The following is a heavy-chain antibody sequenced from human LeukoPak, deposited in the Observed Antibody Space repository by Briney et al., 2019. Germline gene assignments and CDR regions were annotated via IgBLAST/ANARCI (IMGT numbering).Heavy chain of an antibody. Sequence: GGSLRLSCAASGFTFSSYGMNWVRQAPGKGLEWVSYISNSGSTMYYADSARGRFTISRDNAKHSLYLQMNSLSAEDTAVYYCARNFAPWGQGTLVTVSS. CDR1: GFTFSSYG. J-gene: IGHJ5*02. CDR2: ISNSGSTM. D-gene: IGHD2/OR15-2a*01. CDR3: ARNFAP. V-gene: IGHV3-48*03.